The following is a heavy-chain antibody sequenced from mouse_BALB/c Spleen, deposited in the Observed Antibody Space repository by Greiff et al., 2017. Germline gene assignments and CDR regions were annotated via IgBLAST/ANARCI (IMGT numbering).Heavy chain of an antibody. CDR1: GFTFSDFY. J-gene: IGHJ3*01. CDR2: SRNKANDYTT. D-gene: IGHD1-1*01. Sequence: EVMLVESGGGLVQPGGSLRLTCATSGFTFSDFYMEWVRQPPGKRLEWIAASRNKANDYTTEYSASVKGRFIVSRDTSQSILYLQMNALRAEDTAIYYCARDYYGSSFAYWGQGTLVTVSA. V-gene: IGHV7-1*02. CDR3: ARDYYGSSFAY.